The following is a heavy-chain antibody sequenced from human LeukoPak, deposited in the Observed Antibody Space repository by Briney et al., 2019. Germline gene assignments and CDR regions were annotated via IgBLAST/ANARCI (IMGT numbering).Heavy chain of an antibody. CDR1: GFSLTTSGVG. Sequence: SGPTLVKPTQTLTLTCSFSGFSLTTSGVGVGWIRQPPGKALEWLALIFWDGDKYYSPSLKSRLTITTDTSKNQVVLSMTNVDPVDTGTYFCAHRATPLAQLNYDTLQWGQFDSWGQGILVTVSS. D-gene: IGHD3-9*01. CDR3: AHRATPLAQLNYDTLQWGQFDS. CDR2: IFWDGDK. J-gene: IGHJ5*01. V-gene: IGHV2-5*02.